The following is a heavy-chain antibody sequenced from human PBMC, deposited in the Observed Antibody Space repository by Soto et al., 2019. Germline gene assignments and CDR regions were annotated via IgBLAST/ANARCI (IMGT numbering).Heavy chain of an antibody. V-gene: IGHV4-59*05. J-gene: IGHJ5*02. Sequence: SETLSLTCAVSGDSISSYYCMWIRQPPGKGLEWIGSIYYSGSTYYNPSLKSRVTISVDTSKNQFSLKLSSVTAADTAVYYCARLSHCGGDCYGEGNWFDPWGQGTLVTVSS. CDR3: ARLSHCGGDCYGEGNWFDP. D-gene: IGHD2-21*02. CDR1: GDSISSYY. CDR2: IYYSGST.